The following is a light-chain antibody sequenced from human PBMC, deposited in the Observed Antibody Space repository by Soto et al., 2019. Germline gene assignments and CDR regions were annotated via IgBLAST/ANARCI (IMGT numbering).Light chain of an antibody. CDR1: QSVSSRY. CDR2: ATS. J-gene: IGKJ1*01. CDR3: QQSGNS. V-gene: IGKV3-20*01. Sequence: DIVLTQSPVTLSLSPGERATLSCRASQSVSSRYLAWYQQKPGQAPRLLIYATSSRATGIPDRFSGSGSGTEFTLTISRLETEDFAVYYCQQSGNSFGQGTKVDIK.